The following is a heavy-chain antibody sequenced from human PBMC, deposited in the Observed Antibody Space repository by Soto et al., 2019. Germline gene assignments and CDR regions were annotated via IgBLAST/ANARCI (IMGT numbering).Heavy chain of an antibody. V-gene: IGHV3-15*01. J-gene: IGHJ6*02. CDR1: GFTFSNAW. CDR3: TTGPPLPYVFFRYYYYYGMDV. Sequence: EVQLVESGGGLVKPGGSLRLSCAASGFTFSNAWMSWVRQAPGKGLEWVGRIKSKTDGGTTDYAAPVKGRFTISRDDSKNTLYLQMNSLKTEDTAVYYCTTGPPLPYVFFRYYYYYGMDVWGQGTTVTVSS. CDR2: IKSKTDGGTT. D-gene: IGHD3-3*01.